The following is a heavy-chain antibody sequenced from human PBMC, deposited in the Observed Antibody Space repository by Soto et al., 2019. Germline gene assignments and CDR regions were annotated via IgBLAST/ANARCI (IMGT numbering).Heavy chain of an antibody. CDR1: GGSISSYY. J-gene: IGHJ6*02. D-gene: IGHD6-13*01. Sequence: PFETLSLTCTVSGGSISSYYWSWIRQPPGKGLEWIGYIYYNGNTNYNPSLKSRVTISVDMSKNQFSLELNSVTAADSAVYYCARDATAGVWGQGTTVTVSS. CDR2: IYYNGNT. CDR3: ARDATAGV. V-gene: IGHV4-59*01.